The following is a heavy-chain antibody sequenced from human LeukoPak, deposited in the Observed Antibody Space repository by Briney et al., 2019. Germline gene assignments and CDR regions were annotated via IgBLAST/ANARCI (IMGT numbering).Heavy chain of an antibody. CDR3: ARDDYGDYRNWFDP. CDR2: ISSSSSYI. J-gene: IGHJ5*02. Sequence: GGSLRLSCAASGFTFSSYSMNWVRQAPGKGLEWVSSISSSSSYIYYADSVKGRFTISRDNAKNSLYLQMNSLRAEDTAVYYCARDDYGDYRNWFDPWGQGTLVTASS. D-gene: IGHD4-17*01. V-gene: IGHV3-21*01. CDR1: GFTFSSYS.